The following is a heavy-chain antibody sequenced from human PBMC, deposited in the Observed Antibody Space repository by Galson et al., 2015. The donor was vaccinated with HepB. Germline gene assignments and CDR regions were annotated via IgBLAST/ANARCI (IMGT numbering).Heavy chain of an antibody. J-gene: IGHJ4*02. CDR1: GFTFTNYA. D-gene: IGHD3-10*01. Sequence: SLRLSCAASGFTFTNYAMSWVRQTPGKGLEWVSSISGGGATYYADSVKGRFTISRDNSKNMLFLQMNSLRAEDTAVFYCAKVRWELVGGVFHYWGQGTLVTVSS. CDR2: ISGGGAT. V-gene: IGHV3-23*01. CDR3: AKVRWELVGGVFHY.